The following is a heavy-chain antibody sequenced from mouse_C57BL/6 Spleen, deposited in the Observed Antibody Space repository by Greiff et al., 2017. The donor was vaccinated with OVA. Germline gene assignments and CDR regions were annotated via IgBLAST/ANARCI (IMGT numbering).Heavy chain of an antibody. J-gene: IGHJ3*01. V-gene: IGHV2-5*01. CDR3: GGNYPAWFAY. CDR2: IWRGGST. Sequence: VQLQQSGPGLVQPSQSLSITCTVSGFSLTCYGVHWVRQSPGKGLEWLGVIWRGGSTDYNAAFLSRLLITKDNSKSQFFFIMNSLQADYTAIYYCGGNYPAWFAYWGQGTLVTVSA. D-gene: IGHD2-1*01. CDR1: GFSLTCYG.